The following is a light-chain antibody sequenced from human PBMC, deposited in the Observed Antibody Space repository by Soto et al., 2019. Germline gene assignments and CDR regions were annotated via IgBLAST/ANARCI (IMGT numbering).Light chain of an antibody. CDR1: SSDVGGYNY. Sequence: QSALTQPPSASGSPGQSVTISCTGTSSDVGGYNYVSWYQQHPGKAPKLMISEVSKRPSGVPDRFSGSKSGNTASLTVSGIQAEDEADYYCGSYEGNNVVFGGGTKVTV. J-gene: IGLJ2*01. CDR3: GSYEGNNVV. V-gene: IGLV2-8*01. CDR2: EVS.